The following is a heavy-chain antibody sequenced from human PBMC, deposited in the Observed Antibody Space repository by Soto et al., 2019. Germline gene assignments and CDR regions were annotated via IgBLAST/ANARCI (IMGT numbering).Heavy chain of an antibody. Sequence: EVQLLESGGDLVQPGESLRLSCAASGFTFSSNAMSWVRQAPGKGLEWVSVITNTGGDTLYADSVKGRFTISRDNSRNTLYLQMNSLRAEDTAVYYCATSYDSSGYDYWGQGTLVTVSS. CDR1: GFTFSSNA. CDR3: ATSYDSSGYDY. V-gene: IGHV3-23*01. D-gene: IGHD3-22*01. J-gene: IGHJ4*02. CDR2: ITNTGGDT.